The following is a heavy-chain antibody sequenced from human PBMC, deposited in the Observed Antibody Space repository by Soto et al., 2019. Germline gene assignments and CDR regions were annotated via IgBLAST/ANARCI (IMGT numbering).Heavy chain of an antibody. CDR3: ATQRSGSYYDY. CDR2: ISGSGGST. V-gene: IGHV3-23*01. Sequence: EVQLLESGGGLVQPGGSLRLSCAASGFTFSSYAMRWVRQAPVKGLEWVSAISGSGGSTYYADSVKGRFTISSDNSKDTLYLQMNSLRAEDTAVYYCATQRSGSYYDYWGQGTLVTVSS. CDR1: GFTFSSYA. D-gene: IGHD1-26*01. J-gene: IGHJ4*02.